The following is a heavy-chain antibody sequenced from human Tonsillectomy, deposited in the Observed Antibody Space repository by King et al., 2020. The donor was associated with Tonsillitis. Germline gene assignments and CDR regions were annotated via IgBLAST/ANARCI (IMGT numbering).Heavy chain of an antibody. CDR2: ISYDGSDK. J-gene: IGHJ4*02. Sequence: VQLVESGGGLVQPGGSLRLSCAASGFTFTSYGMHWVRQAPGKGLEWVAVISYDGSDKYYADSVKGRFTISRDNSKNTLYLQMNSLRVEDTAVYYCAKDLYYYDSSGYLDYWGQGTLVTVSS. CDR1: GFTFTSYG. CDR3: AKDLYYYDSSGYLDY. V-gene: IGHV3-30*18. D-gene: IGHD3-22*01.